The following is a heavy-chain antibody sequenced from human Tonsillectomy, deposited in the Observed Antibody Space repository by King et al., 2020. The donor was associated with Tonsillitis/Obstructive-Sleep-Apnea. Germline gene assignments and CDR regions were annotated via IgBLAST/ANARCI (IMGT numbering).Heavy chain of an antibody. CDR1: GGSFSGYY. CDR2: INHSGST. V-gene: IGHV4-34*01. J-gene: IGHJ5*02. CDR3: ARKSIAAAGTLRSGVTQSREWRFDP. Sequence: VQLQQWGAGLLKPSETLSLTCAVYGGSFSGYYWSWIRQPPGKGLEWIGEINHSGSTNYNPSLKSRVTISVDTSKNQFSLKLSSVTAADTAVYYCARKSIAAAGTLRSGVTQSREWRFDPWGQGTLVTVSS. D-gene: IGHD6-13*01.